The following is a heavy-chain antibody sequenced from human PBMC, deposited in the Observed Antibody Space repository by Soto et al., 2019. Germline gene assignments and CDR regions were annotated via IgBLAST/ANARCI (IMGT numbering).Heavy chain of an antibody. CDR1: GFNVMSYW. J-gene: IGHJ4*02. D-gene: IGHD3-16*01. V-gene: IGHV3-7*01. CDR3: ARDIGFDYVN. CDR2: IKEDGSEI. Sequence: GGSLRLSCAVSGFNVMSYWTSWVRQAPGKGLEWVASIKEDGSEIYYLHSARGRFSISRDSAGNALHLTMNYLSAEDTGVYFCARDIGFDYVNWGPGTLVPVSS.